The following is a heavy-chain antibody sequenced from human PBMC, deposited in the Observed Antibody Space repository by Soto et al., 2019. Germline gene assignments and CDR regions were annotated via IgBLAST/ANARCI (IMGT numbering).Heavy chain of an antibody. V-gene: IGHV4-4*07. Sequence: QVQLQESGPGLVKPSETLSLTCTVSGGSISSYYWSWIRQPAGKGLEWIGRIYTSGSTNYNPSLKSRVTMSVDTSRNQFSLKLSSVTAADTAVYYCARVGAARRLGFGGMDVWGQGTTVTVSS. CDR3: ARVGAARRLGFGGMDV. D-gene: IGHD6-6*01. J-gene: IGHJ6*02. CDR1: GGSISSYY. CDR2: IYTSGST.